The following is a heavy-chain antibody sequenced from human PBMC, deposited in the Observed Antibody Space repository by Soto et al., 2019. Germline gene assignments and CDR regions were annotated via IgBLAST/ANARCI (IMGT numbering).Heavy chain of an antibody. CDR2: IDPSDSYT. CDR1: GYSFTSYW. CDR3: ARRPYDSSGYPRFDY. Sequence: GESLKISCKGSGYSFTSYWISWVRQMPGKGLEWMGRIDPSDSYTNYSPSFQGHVTISADKSISTAYLQWSSLKASDTAMYYCARRPYDSSGYPRFDYWGQRTLVTVSS. J-gene: IGHJ4*02. V-gene: IGHV5-10-1*01. D-gene: IGHD3-22*01.